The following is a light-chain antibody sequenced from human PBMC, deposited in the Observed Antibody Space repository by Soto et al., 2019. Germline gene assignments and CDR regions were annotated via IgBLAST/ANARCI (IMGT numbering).Light chain of an antibody. CDR2: KIS. Sequence: DIVVTQTPLSSPVTLGQPAAISCRSSQSLVHSDGTTYLSWLQQRPGQAPRLLIYKISNRVSGVPDRFRGSGAGTDFTLTISRVEAEDVGVYYCLQATQFPWTFGQGTKVEIK. CDR1: QSLVHSDGTTY. J-gene: IGKJ1*01. V-gene: IGKV2-24*01. CDR3: LQATQFPWT.